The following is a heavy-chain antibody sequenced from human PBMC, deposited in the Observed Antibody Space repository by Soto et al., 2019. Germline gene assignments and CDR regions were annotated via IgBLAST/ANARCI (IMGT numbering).Heavy chain of an antibody. CDR3: ARLGWGVVVPAADTDYYYYYMDV. CDR1: GGSISSYY. CDR2: IYYSGST. J-gene: IGHJ6*03. D-gene: IGHD2-2*01. Sequence: PSETLSLTCTVSGGSISSYYWSWIRQPPGKGLEWIGYIYYSGSTNYNPSLKSRVTISVDTSKNQFSLKLSSVTAADTAVYYCARLGWGVVVPAADTDYYYYYMDVWGKGTTVTVSS. V-gene: IGHV4-59*08.